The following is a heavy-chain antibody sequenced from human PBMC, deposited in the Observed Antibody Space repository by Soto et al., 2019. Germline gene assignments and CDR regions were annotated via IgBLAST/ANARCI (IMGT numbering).Heavy chain of an antibody. CDR3: ARERLAVAGRLFYFEY. D-gene: IGHD6-19*01. CDR1: GGTFSNYA. J-gene: IGHJ4*02. V-gene: IGHV1-69*13. Sequence: AASVKVSCKASGGTFSNYAISWVRQAPGQGLEWMGGIIPMFGTANYAQKFQGRVTITADESTSTAYMELSSLRSEDTAVYYCARERLAVAGRLFYFEYWGQGTLVTVSS. CDR2: IIPMFGTA.